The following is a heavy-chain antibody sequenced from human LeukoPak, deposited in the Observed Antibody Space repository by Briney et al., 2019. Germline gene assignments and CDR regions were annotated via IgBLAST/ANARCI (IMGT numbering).Heavy chain of an antibody. CDR1: GGSISSYH. CDR3: ARGGVGPLGYSSSWSHFDY. V-gene: IGHV4-59*01. CDR2: IYYSGST. Sequence: SETLSLTCTVSGGSISSYHWSWIRQPPGKGLEWIGYIYYSGSTNYNPSLKSRVTIPVDTSKNQFSLKLSSVTAADTAVYYCARGGVGPLGYSSSWSHFDYWGQGTLVTVSS. J-gene: IGHJ4*02. D-gene: IGHD6-13*01.